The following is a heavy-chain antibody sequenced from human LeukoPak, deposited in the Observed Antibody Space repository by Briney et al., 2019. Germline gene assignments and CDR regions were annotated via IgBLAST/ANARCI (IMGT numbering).Heavy chain of an antibody. D-gene: IGHD2-15*01. V-gene: IGHV3-23*01. CDR2: ISGTGGTT. CDR1: GFTFSSCA. Sequence: GGSLRLSCVGSGFTFSSCAMIWVRQTPGKGLEWVAVISGTGGTTYYADSVKGRFTISRDNSKNTLYLQMNRLRAEDTAVYYCVKRPLNIGYCSGGSCHYFDYWGQGTLVTVSS. J-gene: IGHJ4*02. CDR3: VKRPLNIGYCSGGSCHYFDY.